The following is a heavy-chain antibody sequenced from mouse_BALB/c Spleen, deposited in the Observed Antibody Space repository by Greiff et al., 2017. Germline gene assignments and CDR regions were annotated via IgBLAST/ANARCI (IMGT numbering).Heavy chain of an antibody. V-gene: IGHV3-1*02. CDR3: ARNGNDVGAMDY. J-gene: IGHJ4*01. Sequence: VQLKESGPDLVKPSQSLSLTCTVTGYSITSGYSWHWIRQFPNKLEWMGYIHYSGSTNYNPSLKSRISITRDTSKNQFFLQLNSVTTEDTATYYCARNGNDVGAMDYWGQGTSVTVSS. CDR2: IHYSGST. D-gene: IGHD2-2*01. CDR1: GYSITSGYS.